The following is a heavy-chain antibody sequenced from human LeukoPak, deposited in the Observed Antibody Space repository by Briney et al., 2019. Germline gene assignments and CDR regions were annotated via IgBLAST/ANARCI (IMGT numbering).Heavy chain of an antibody. V-gene: IGHV4-38-2*02. J-gene: IGHJ5*02. CDR1: GYSISSGYY. D-gene: IGHD3-10*01. Sequence: SETLSLTCTVSGYSISSGYYWGWIRQPPGKGLEWIGSIYHSGSTNYNPSLKSRVTISVDTSKNQFSLKLSSVTAADTAVYYCALWFGESPPNWFDPWGQGTLVTVSS. CDR3: ALWFGESPPNWFDP. CDR2: IYHSGST.